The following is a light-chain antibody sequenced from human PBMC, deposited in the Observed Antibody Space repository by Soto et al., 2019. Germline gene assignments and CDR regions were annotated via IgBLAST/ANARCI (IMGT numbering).Light chain of an antibody. CDR2: LGS. Sequence: DIVMTQSPLSLPVTPGEPASISCRSSQSLLHSNGYNYLDWYLQKPGQSPQLLIYLGSNRASGVPDRFSGSGSGTEFTLTITSLQSEDIALYYCQQYNIWPPITFGQGTRLEIK. J-gene: IGKJ5*01. CDR1: QSLLHSNGYNY. V-gene: IGKV2-28*01. CDR3: QQYNIWPPIT.